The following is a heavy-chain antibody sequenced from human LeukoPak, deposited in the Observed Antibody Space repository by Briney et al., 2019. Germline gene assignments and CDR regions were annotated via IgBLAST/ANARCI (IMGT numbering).Heavy chain of an antibody. CDR1: GFTFSSYG. J-gene: IGHJ4*02. D-gene: IGHD3-3*01. CDR2: IWYDGSDK. V-gene: IGHV3-33*01. Sequence: GGSLRLSCAASGFTFSSYGMHWVRQAPGKGLEWVAVIWYDGSDKYYADSVEGRFTISRDNSKSTVYLEINSLRSEDTAIYYCARGFNDFWSGSQLEYWGQGTLVTVSS. CDR3: ARGFNDFWSGSQLEY.